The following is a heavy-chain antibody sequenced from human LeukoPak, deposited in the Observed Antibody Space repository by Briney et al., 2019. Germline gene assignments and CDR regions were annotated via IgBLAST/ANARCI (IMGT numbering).Heavy chain of an antibody. J-gene: IGHJ4*02. CDR3: ARDLDAVALDY. V-gene: IGHV1-18*01. CDR1: GYTFTSYG. D-gene: IGHD6-19*01. Sequence: ASVKVSCKASGYTFTSYGISWVRQAPGQGLEWMGWISAYNGNTNYAQKLQGRVTMTTDTSTSTANMELRSLRSDDTAVYYCARDLDAVALDYWGQGTLVTVSS. CDR2: ISAYNGNT.